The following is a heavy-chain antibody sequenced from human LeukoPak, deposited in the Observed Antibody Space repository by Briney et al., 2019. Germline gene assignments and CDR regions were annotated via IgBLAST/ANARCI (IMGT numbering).Heavy chain of an antibody. Sequence: GGSLRLSCAASGFTFSSYAMHWVRQAPGKGLEWVAVISYDGSNKYYADSVKGRFTISRDNSKNTLYLQMNSLRAEDTAVYYCAREGAINNFDYWGQGTLATVSS. D-gene: IGHD2-2*02. CDR2: ISYDGSNK. V-gene: IGHV3-30*04. CDR3: AREGAINNFDY. J-gene: IGHJ4*02. CDR1: GFTFSSYA.